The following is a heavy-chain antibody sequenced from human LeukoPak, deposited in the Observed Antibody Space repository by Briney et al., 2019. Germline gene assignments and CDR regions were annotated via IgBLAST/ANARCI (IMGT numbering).Heavy chain of an antibody. J-gene: IGHJ4*02. CDR3: TREDRPYCPFAY. V-gene: IGHV4-4*02. CDR1: GGSIDITNY. Sequence: PSETLSLTCGVSGGSIDITNYWSWVRQAPGKGLKWIGEIAHDGTTNYNPSLRSRVAMSFDRANNQFSLSLTSVTAADTAVYYCTREDRPYCPFAYWGQGVLVTVSS. D-gene: IGHD1-26*01. CDR2: IAHDGTT.